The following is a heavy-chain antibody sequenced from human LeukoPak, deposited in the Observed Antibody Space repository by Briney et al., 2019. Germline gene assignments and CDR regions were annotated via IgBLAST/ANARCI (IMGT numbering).Heavy chain of an antibody. Sequence: GESLKISCKGSGYSFTSYWIGWVRQMPGKGLEWMGIIYPGDSDTRYSPSFQGQVTISADKSISTAYLQWSSLKASDTAMYYCARHHYDYVWGSYRIDYWGQGTLVTVSS. CDR3: ARHHYDYVWGSYRIDY. V-gene: IGHV5-51*01. CDR2: IYPGDSDT. J-gene: IGHJ4*02. CDR1: GYSFTSYW. D-gene: IGHD3-16*02.